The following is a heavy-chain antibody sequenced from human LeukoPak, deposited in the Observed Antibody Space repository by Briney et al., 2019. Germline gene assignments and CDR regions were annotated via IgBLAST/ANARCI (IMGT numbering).Heavy chain of an antibody. D-gene: IGHD3-9*01. Sequence: ASVKVSCKASGYTFTSYYMHWVRQAPGQGLEWMGIINPSGGSTGYAQKFQGRVTMTRNTSISTAYMELSSLRSEDTAVYYCASPYYDILTGYHDAFDIWGQGTMVTVSS. CDR1: GYTFTSYY. CDR3: ASPYYDILTGYHDAFDI. CDR2: INPSGGST. J-gene: IGHJ3*02. V-gene: IGHV1-46*01.